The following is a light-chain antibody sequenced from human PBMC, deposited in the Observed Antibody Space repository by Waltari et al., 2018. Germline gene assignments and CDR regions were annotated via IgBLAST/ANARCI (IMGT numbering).Light chain of an antibody. CDR3: SAYTATDTYV. Sequence: SALTQPASMSGSPGQSITISCTGTRSDIGLYDYVSWYQQPPGKAPKLIISDVSQRPSGVTARFAGSKSGDTASLTISGLQTEDEADYYCSAYTATDTYVFGSGTTVTVL. J-gene: IGLJ1*01. CDR2: DVS. CDR1: RSDIGLYDY. V-gene: IGLV2-14*03.